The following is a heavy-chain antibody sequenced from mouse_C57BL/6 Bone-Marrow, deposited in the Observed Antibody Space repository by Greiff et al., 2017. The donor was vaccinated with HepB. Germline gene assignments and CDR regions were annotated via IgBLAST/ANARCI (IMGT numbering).Heavy chain of an antibody. J-gene: IGHJ1*03. V-gene: IGHV6-6*01. D-gene: IGHD6-1*01. Sequence: EVQVVESGGGLVQPGGSMKLSCAASGFTFSDAWMDWVRQSPEKGLEWVAEIRNKANNHATYYAESVKGRFNISRDDSKSSVYLQMNRLRAEDTGIYYCTAVPRYFDVWGTGTTVTVSS. CDR2: IRNKANNHAT. CDR1: GFTFSDAW. CDR3: TAVPRYFDV.